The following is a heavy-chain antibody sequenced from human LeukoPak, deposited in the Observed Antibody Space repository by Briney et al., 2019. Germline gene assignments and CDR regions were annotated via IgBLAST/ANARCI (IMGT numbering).Heavy chain of an antibody. CDR2: INSDGSTT. CDR1: GFSFSNYW. J-gene: IGHJ3*02. V-gene: IGHV3-74*03. Sequence: GGSLRLSCAASGFSFSNYWMCWVRQAPGKGLVCVSRINSDGSTTTYADSVKGRFTISRDNAKNTLYLQMNSLRAEDSALYYCARIRESLGLGAFDIWGQGTMVTVSS. D-gene: IGHD7-27*01. CDR3: ARIRESLGLGAFDI.